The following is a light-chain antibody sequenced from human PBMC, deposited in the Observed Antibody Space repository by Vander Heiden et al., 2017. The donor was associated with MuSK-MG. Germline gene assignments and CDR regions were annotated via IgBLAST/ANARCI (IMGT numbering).Light chain of an antibody. V-gene: IGLV2-14*03. CDR1: SSDIGVWNY. J-gene: IGLJ1*01. CDR2: DVT. Sequence: QSALTQPASVSGSPGQSITISCTGTSSDIGVWNYVSWYQQHPGKAPTLIIYDVTSRPSGVSDRFSGAKSGNTASLTISGLQAEDEADYYCISYTSTNVFYVFGTGTKVNVL. CDR3: ISYTSTNVFYV.